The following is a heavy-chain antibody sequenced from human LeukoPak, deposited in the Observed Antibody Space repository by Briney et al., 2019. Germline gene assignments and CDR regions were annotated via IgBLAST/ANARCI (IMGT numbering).Heavy chain of an antibody. CDR3: ARVIRYFYGMDV. CDR1: GYSFTSFD. Sequence: ASVKVSCKASGYSFTSFDISWVRQAAGEGLEWMGWMNPNSGHTVYAQQFKGRVSMTRDTSINTAYMELNSLTPDDTAVYYCARVIRYFYGMDVWGQGATVTVSS. CDR2: MNPNSGHT. V-gene: IGHV1-8*01. J-gene: IGHJ6*01.